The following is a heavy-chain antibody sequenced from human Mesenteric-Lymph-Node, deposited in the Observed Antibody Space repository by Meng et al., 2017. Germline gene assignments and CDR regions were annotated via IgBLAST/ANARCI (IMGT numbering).Heavy chain of an antibody. CDR2: INHSGST. Sequence: QAHRQTSVPGLVKPSHTLSLTCTFSGGSIGSGGYYWSWSRQHPGKGLEWIGEINHSGSTNYNPSLKSRVTISVDTSKNQLSLKLSSVTAADTAVYYCAYSGSNYPDYWGQGTLVTVSS. CDR1: GGSIGSGGYY. CDR3: AYSGSNYPDY. V-gene: IGHV4-31*03. D-gene: IGHD1-26*01. J-gene: IGHJ4*02.